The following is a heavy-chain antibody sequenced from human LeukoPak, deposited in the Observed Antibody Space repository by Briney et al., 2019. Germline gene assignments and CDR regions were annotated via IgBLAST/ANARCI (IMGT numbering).Heavy chain of an antibody. CDR3: ARRGSGSYYLAPFDY. D-gene: IGHD3-10*01. CDR2: ISPYNGNT. Sequence: ASVKVSCKASGYTFTSNGISWVRQAPGQGLEWMGWISPYNGNTNYAQKFQGRVTMTTDTFTSTAYMELRSLRSDDTAVYYCARRGSGSYYLAPFDYWGQGSLVTVSS. J-gene: IGHJ4*02. CDR1: GYTFTSNG. V-gene: IGHV1-18*01.